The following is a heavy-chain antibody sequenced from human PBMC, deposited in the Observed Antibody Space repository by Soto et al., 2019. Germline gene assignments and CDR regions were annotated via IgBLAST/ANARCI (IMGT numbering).Heavy chain of an antibody. J-gene: IGHJ5*02. CDR2: IYYSGST. CDR3: ATNALNGANWFDP. CDR1: GGSISSSSYY. V-gene: IGHV4-39*01. D-gene: IGHD2-8*01. Sequence: SETLSLTCTVSGGSISSSSYYWGWIRQPPGKGLEWIGSIYYSGSTYYNPSLKSRVTISVDTSKNQFSLKLSSVTAADTAVYYCATNALNGANWFDPWGQGTLVTVSS.